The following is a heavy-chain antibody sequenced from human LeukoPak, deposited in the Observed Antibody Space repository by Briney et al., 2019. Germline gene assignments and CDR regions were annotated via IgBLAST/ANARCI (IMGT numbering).Heavy chain of an antibody. J-gene: IGHJ4*02. V-gene: IGHV1-18*04. D-gene: IGHD3-10*02. CDR2: ISAYNGNT. Sequence: APVKLSCKAAGSIVTSYGISWVRQAPGQRLECMGWISAYNGNTNYAQKLQGRVTMTTDTSTSTAYMELRSLRSDDTGVYYCAISLFGELLGLDYWGQGTRVTVSS. CDR1: GSIVTSYG. CDR3: AISLFGELLGLDY.